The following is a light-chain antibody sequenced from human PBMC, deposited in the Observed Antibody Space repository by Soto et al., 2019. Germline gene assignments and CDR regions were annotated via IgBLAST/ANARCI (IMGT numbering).Light chain of an antibody. CDR1: QTISSW. J-gene: IGKJ1*01. V-gene: IGKV1-5*03. Sequence: SHTTHPLSTLSRSVGGSVSITCXASQTISSWLAWYQQKPGKAPKLLIYKASTLKSGVPSRFSGSGSGTEFTLTISSLQPDDFATYYCQQYNSYSRTFGQGTKVDI. CDR2: KAS. CDR3: QQYNSYSRT.